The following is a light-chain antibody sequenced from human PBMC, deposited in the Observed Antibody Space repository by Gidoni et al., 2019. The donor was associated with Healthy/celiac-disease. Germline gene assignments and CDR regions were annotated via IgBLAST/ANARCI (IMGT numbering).Light chain of an antibody. CDR1: QLISSY. CDR3: QQSYSIMYT. J-gene: IGKJ2*01. CDR2: DAS. V-gene: IGKV1-39*01. Sequence: DIQMTQYPSSLSASVGDTVTITCRASQLISSYLNWYQQKPGKAPKLLIYDASSLQSGVPSRFSGSGSGTDFTLTISSLQPEDFATYYCQQSYSIMYTFGQGTKLEIK.